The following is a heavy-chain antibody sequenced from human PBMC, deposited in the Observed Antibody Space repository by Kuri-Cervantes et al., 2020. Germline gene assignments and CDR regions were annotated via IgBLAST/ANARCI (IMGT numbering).Heavy chain of an antibody. V-gene: IGHV3-74*01. D-gene: IGHD2-2*01. CDR1: GFTFSSYG. CDR3: ATAGDCSGTGCYRHFDR. J-gene: IGHJ4*02. Sequence: GGSLRLSCAASGFTFSSYGMHWVRQVPGKGLVWVSRINIDGSSTTYADSVKGRFTISRDNARNTLYLRMNSLRAEDTAVYYCATAGDCSGTGCYRHFDRWGPGTLVTVSS. CDR2: INIDGSST.